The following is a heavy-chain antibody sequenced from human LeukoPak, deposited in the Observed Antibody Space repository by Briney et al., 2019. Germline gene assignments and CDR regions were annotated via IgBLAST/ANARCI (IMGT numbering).Heavy chain of an antibody. J-gene: IGHJ3*02. V-gene: IGHV1-69*04. CDR2: IIPILRIA. CDR3: ALVVNGQDAFDI. D-gene: IGHD3-22*01. CDR1: GGTFSSYA. Sequence: ASVKVSCKASGGTFSSYAISWVRQAPGQGLEWLGRIIPILRIANYAQKFQGRVTITADRSTSTAYMELSSLRSEDTAVYYCALVVNGQDAFDIWGQGTMVTVSS.